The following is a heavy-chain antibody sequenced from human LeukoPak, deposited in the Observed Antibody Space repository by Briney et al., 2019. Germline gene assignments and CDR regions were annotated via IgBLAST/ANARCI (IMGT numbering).Heavy chain of an antibody. CDR2: ISAYNGNT. Sequence: GASVKVSCKASGYTFTSYGISWVRQAPGQGLEWMGWISAYNGNTNHTQKLQGRVTMTTDTSTSTAYMELRSLRSDDTAVYYCAREFSNFPYYYYMDVWGKGTTVTVSS. D-gene: IGHD4-11*01. V-gene: IGHV1-18*01. J-gene: IGHJ6*03. CDR3: AREFSNFPYYYYMDV. CDR1: GYTFTSYG.